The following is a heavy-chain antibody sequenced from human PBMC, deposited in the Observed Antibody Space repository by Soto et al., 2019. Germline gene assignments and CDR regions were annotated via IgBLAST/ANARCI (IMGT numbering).Heavy chain of an antibody. CDR3: ATGFYCGGDCYSGPGY. V-gene: IGHV1-24*01. J-gene: IGHJ4*02. CDR1: GYTLTELS. Sequence: KVSCKVSGYTLTELSMHWVRQAPGKGLEWMGGFDPEDGETIYAQKFQGRVTMTEDTSTDTAYMELSSLRSEDTAVYYCATGFYCGGDCYSGPGYWGQGTLVTVSS. D-gene: IGHD2-21*02. CDR2: FDPEDGET.